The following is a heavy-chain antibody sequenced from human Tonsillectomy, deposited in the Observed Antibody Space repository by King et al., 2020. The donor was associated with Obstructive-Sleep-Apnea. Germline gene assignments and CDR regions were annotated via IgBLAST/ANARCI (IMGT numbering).Heavy chain of an antibody. V-gene: IGHV3-33*01. J-gene: IGHJ4*02. CDR1: GFTFSSYG. CDR3: ARDPSRGGYFDY. D-gene: IGHD3-10*01. CDR2: IWYDGSNK. Sequence: QLVQSGGGVVQPGRSLRLSCAASGFTFSSYGMHWVRQAPGKGLEWVAVIWYDGSNKYYADSVKGRFTISRDNSKNTLYLQMNSLRAEDTAVYYCARDPSRGGYFDYWGQGTLVTVSS.